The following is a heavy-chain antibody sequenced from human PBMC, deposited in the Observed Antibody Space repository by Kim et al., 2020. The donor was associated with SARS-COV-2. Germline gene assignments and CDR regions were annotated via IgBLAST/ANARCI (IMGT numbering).Heavy chain of an antibody. CDR1: GGSISRYY. Sequence: SETLSLTCTVSGGSISRYYWSWIRQPAWKVRVWIGRIYTSRIPNYHPSLNSRFTMSVATSKNQFSLKLSSVTASDTAVSYCARVVAEAGTRWFDPSGQGT. CDR2: IYTSRIP. J-gene: IGHJ5*02. CDR3: ARVVAEAGTRWFDP. V-gene: IGHV4-4*07. D-gene: IGHD6-13*01.